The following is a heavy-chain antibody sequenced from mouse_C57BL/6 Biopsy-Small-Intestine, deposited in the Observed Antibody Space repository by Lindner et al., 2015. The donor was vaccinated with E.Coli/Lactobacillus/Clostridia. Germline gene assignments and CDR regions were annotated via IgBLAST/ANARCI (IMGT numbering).Heavy chain of an antibody. V-gene: IGHV1-63*01. J-gene: IGHJ4*01. Sequence: VQLQESGAELVRPGTSVKMSCKASGYIFTNYWINWAKERPGHGLEWIGDIYLGGGYTNYNEKFKGKAILTADKSSSTVYMQFSSLTSEDSAIYYCARTGHNYAMDYWGQGTSVTVSS. CDR2: IYLGGGYT. CDR3: ARTGHNYAMDY. CDR1: GYIFTNYW.